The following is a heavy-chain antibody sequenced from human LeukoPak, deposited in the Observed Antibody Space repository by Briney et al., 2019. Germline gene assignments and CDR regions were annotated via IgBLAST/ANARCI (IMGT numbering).Heavy chain of an antibody. Sequence: GGSLRLSCAASGFTFSSYCMNWVRQAPGQGLEWVSYISSTSGAIYYADSVKGRFTISRDNAKTSLYLQMDSLRDEDTAVYYCARDLWGTSGYRFDYWGQGTLVTVSS. J-gene: IGHJ4*02. CDR1: GFTFSSYC. V-gene: IGHV3-48*02. D-gene: IGHD3-22*01. CDR3: ARDLWGTSGYRFDY. CDR2: ISSTSGAI.